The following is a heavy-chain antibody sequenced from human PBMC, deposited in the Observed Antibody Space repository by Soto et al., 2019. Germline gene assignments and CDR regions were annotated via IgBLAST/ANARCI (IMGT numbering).Heavy chain of an antibody. CDR1: GFTLSTYS. Sequence: GGSLRLSCEVSGFTLSTYSMNWVRQAPGKGLEWVSFITSSGSTTYYADSVKGRFTVSRDNVKNSLFLQMNSLRDEDTAVYYCARVAIASGGVIAVTYALDVWGQGTTVTVSS. CDR2: ITSSGSTT. CDR3: ARVAIASGGVIAVTYALDV. V-gene: IGHV3-48*02. D-gene: IGHD3-16*02. J-gene: IGHJ6*02.